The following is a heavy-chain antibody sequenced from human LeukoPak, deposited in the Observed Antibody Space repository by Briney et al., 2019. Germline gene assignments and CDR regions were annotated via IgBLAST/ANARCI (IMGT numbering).Heavy chain of an antibody. D-gene: IGHD6-13*01. CDR3: ATGTPRWYEDAFDI. CDR2: IYTSGST. V-gene: IGHV4-4*07. Sequence: PSETLSLTCTVSGGSISSYYWSWIRQPAGKGLEWIGRIYTSGSTNYNPSLKSRVTMSVDTSENQFSLKLSSVTAADTAVYYCATGTPRWYEDAFDIWGQGTMVTVSS. J-gene: IGHJ3*02. CDR1: GGSISSYY.